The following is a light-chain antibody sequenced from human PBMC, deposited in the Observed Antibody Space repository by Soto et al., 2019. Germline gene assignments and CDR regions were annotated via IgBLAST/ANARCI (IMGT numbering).Light chain of an antibody. CDR2: DVA. V-gene: IGLV2-14*03. Sequence: QSVLTQPASVSGSPGQSITISCTGTSSDVGSYDYVSWYQHHPGKAPKLMIYDVANRPSGVSNRFSGSKSGNTASLTISGLQAEDEADYYCNSYTSTRTYVFGTGNKVTVL. J-gene: IGLJ1*01. CDR3: NSYTSTRTYV. CDR1: SSDVGSYDY.